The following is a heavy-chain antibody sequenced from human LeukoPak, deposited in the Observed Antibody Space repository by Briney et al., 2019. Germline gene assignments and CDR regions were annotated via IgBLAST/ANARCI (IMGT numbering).Heavy chain of an antibody. D-gene: IGHD3-3*01. V-gene: IGHV3-23*01. J-gene: IGHJ4*02. CDR3: AKDGLQFSEWLPPLGY. CDR1: GFTLSSYA. CDR2: SGNAGST. Sequence: GGSLGLSCAASGFTLSSYAMSWVRQAPGKGLEWVSLSGNAGSTYYADSVKGRFTISRDITKNTLYLQMNSLRAEDTAVYYCAKDGLQFSEWLPPLGYWGQGTLVTVSS.